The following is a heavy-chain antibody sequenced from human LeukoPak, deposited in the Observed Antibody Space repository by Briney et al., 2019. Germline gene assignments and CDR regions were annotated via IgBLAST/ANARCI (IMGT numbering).Heavy chain of an antibody. J-gene: IGHJ4*02. V-gene: IGHV4-31*03. CDR1: GGSISSGGYS. CDR2: IYYSGST. CDR3: AREDSFYYYVSVEYYFDY. Sequence: SETLFLTCTVSGGSISSGGYSWSSIRQHPGKGLEWIGYIYYSGSTYYNPSLKSRVTISVDSSKNRSSLKLSSGTAADTAVYYCAREDSFYYYVSVEYYFDYWGQGTLVTVSS. D-gene: IGHD3-10*01.